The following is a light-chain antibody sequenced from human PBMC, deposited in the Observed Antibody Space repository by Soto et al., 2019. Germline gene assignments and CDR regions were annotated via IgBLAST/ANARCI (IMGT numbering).Light chain of an antibody. CDR2: AAS. CDR1: QSISSY. CDR3: QKSYSTPRT. V-gene: IGKV1-39*01. J-gene: IGKJ1*01. Sequence: DIPMTQSPSSLSASVGDRVTITCLASQSISSYLNWYQQKPGKAPKLLIYAASRLQSGVPSRFSGSGSGTDFTLIISSLQPEDFATYYCQKSYSTPRTFGQGNKVEIK.